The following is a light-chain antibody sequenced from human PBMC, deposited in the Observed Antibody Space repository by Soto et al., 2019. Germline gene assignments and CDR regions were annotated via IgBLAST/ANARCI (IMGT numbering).Light chain of an antibody. CDR3: QQTYTTPAST. Sequence: DIQMTQSPSSLSASVGDRVTITCRASQNIARYLNWYQHKPGKAPELLIYAVSNLQDGVPSRFSGSGSGTEFTLTISSLQPEDFALYYCQQTYTTPASTFGQGTSVDVK. V-gene: IGKV1-39*01. CDR2: AVS. CDR1: QNIARY. J-gene: IGKJ1*01.